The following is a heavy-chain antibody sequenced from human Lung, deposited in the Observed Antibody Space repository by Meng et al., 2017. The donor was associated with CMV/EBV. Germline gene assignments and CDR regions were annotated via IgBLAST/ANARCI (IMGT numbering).Heavy chain of an antibody. Sequence: HVQLVEFGVAVVRPGSSLRLSCAASGFTFSSYAMHWVRQVPGKGLEWVAVISYDGSNKYYADSVKGRFTISRDNSKNTLYLQMNSLRAEDTAVYYCAHGGGDCWGQGTLVTVSS. CDR1: GFTFSSYA. J-gene: IGHJ4*02. V-gene: IGHV3-30-3*01. CDR3: AHGGGDC. D-gene: IGHD2-15*01. CDR2: ISYDGSNK.